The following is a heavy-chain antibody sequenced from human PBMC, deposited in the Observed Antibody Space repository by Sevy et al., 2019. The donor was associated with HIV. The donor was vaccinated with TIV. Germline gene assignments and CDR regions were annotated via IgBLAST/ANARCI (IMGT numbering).Heavy chain of an antibody. D-gene: IGHD3-16*01. CDR1: GFTFSSYG. Sequence: GGSLRLSCAASGFTFSSYGVHWVRQAPGKGLEWVAVIWYDGSNKYYADSVKGRFTISRDNSKNTLYLQMNSLRAEDTAVYYCARGGMKLGGDYWGQGTLVTVSS. CDR3: ARGGMKLGGDY. V-gene: IGHV3-33*08. CDR2: IWYDGSNK. J-gene: IGHJ4*02.